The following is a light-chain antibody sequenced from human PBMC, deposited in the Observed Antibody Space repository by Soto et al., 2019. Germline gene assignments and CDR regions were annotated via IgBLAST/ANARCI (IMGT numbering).Light chain of an antibody. J-gene: IGLJ2*01. CDR3: CSYAGSVV. V-gene: IGLV2-23*01. CDR2: EGS. Sequence: QSALTQPASVSGSPGQSITISCTGTSSDVGRYNLVSWYQQHPGKAPKLMIYEGSKRPSGVSNRFSCSKSGNTASLTSSGLHAEDEADYYCCSYAGSVVFGGGTKLTVL. CDR1: SSDVGRYNL.